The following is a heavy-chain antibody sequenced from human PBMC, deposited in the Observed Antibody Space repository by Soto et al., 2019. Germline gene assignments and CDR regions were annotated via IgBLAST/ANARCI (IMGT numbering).Heavy chain of an antibody. CDR3: ARSYYYDSSGYRYFQH. J-gene: IGHJ1*01. D-gene: IGHD3-22*01. CDR2: IYSGGST. Sequence: GGSLRLSCAASGFTVSSNYMSWVRQAPGKGLEWVSVIYSGGSTYYADSVKGRFTISRDNSKNTLYLQMNSLRAEDTAVYYCARSYYYDSSGYRYFQHWGQGTLVTVSS. CDR1: GFTVSSNY. V-gene: IGHV3-53*01.